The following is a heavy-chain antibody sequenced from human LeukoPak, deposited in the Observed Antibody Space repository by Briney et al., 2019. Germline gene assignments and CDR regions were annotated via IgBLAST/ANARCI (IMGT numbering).Heavy chain of an antibody. J-gene: IGHJ4*02. D-gene: IGHD2-15*01. V-gene: IGHV3-15*07. CDR1: GFTFSNAW. CDR2: IKSKTDGGTT. CDR3: MLAGPGGGDYFDY. Sequence: GGSLRLSCAASGFTFSNAWMNWVRQAPGKGLEWVGRIKSKTDGGTTDYAAPVKGRFTISRDDSKNTLYLQMNSLKTEDTAVYYCMLAGPGGGDYFDYWGQGPLVTVSS.